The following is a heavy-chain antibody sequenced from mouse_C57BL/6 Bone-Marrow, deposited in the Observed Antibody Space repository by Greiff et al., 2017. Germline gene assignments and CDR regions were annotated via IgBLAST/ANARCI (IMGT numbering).Heavy chain of an antibody. CDR2: IDPSDSYT. CDR3: ARGIYYGSWFAY. Sequence: QVQLQQPGAELVMPGASVKLSCKASGYTFTSYWMHWVKQRPGQGLEWIGEIDPSDSYTNYNQKFKGKSTLTVDKSSSTAYMQLSSLTSEDSAVYYCARGIYYGSWFAYWGQGTLVTVSA. V-gene: IGHV1-69*01. J-gene: IGHJ3*01. D-gene: IGHD1-1*01. CDR1: GYTFTSYW.